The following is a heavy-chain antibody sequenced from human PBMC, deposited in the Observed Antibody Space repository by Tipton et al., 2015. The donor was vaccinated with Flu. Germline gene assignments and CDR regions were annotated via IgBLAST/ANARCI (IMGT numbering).Heavy chain of an antibody. CDR1: GFTFSSYA. CDR2: IRRSGDRT. J-gene: IGHJ4*02. D-gene: IGHD4-17*01. V-gene: IGHV3-23*01. Sequence: SLRLSCAASGFTFSSYAMSWVRQAPGKGLEWVAGIRRSGDRTQYADSVKGRFTISRDNSRNTLFLLMNSLRAEDTAIYYCAKDLHGDYADYFDSWGQGTLVTVSS. CDR3: AKDLHGDYADYFDS.